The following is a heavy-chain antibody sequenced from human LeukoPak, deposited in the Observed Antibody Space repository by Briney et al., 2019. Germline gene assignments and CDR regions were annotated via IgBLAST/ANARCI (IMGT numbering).Heavy chain of an antibody. CDR1: GGTFSSYA. Sequence: SVKVSCKASGGTFSSYAISWVRQAPGQGLEWMGGIIPIFGTANYAQKFQGRATITADESTSTAYMELSSLRSEDTAVYYCARASILYYDSSGYYPLHYYYYGMDVWGQGTTVTVSS. J-gene: IGHJ6*02. CDR2: IIPIFGTA. D-gene: IGHD3-22*01. V-gene: IGHV1-69*13. CDR3: ARASILYYDSSGYYPLHYYYYGMDV.